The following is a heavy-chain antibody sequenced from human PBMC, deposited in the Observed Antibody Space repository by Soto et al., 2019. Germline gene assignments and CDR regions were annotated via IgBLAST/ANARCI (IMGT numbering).Heavy chain of an antibody. CDR2: ISYDGSNK. CDR3: AKEGGVVVVREIQH. J-gene: IGHJ1*01. V-gene: IGHV3-30*18. CDR1: GFTFSSYG. D-gene: IGHD2-2*01. Sequence: PGGSLRLSCAASGFTFSSYGMHWVRQAPGKGLEWVAVISYDGSNKYYADSVKGRFTISRDNSKNTLYLQMNSLRAEDTAVYYCAKEGGVVVVREIQHWGQGTLVTVSS.